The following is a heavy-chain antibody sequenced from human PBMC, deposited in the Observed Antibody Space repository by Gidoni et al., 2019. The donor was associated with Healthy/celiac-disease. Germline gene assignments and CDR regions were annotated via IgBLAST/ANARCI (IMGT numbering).Heavy chain of an antibody. Sequence: QVQLVESGGGVVQPGRSLRLSCAAAGFSFSKYGMHWVGQAPGKGLKWVAVIWYDGSNKYYADSVKGRFTISRDNSKNTLYLQMNSLRAEDTAVYYCAREGLYCSSTSCYESYYYGMDVWGQGTTVTVSS. CDR3: AREGLYCSSTSCYESYYYGMDV. D-gene: IGHD2-2*01. CDR1: GFSFSKYG. CDR2: IWYDGSNK. V-gene: IGHV3-33*01. J-gene: IGHJ6*02.